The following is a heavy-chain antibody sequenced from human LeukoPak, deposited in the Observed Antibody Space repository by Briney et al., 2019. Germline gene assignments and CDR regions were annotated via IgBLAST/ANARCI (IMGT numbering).Heavy chain of an antibody. J-gene: IGHJ2*01. CDR2: INHSGST. V-gene: IGHV4-34*01. D-gene: IGHD3-10*01. CDR3: ARRTMVRGPLWYFDL. CDR1: GGSFRGYY. Sequence: PSETLSLTCAVYGGSFRGYYWSWIRQPPGKGLEWIGEINHSGSTNYNPSLKSRVTISVDTSKNQFSLKLSSVTAADTAVYYCARRTMVRGPLWYFDLWGRGTLVTVSS.